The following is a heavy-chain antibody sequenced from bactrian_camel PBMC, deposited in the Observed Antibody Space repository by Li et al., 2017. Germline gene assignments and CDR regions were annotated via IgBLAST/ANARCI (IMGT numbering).Heavy chain of an antibody. CDR1: GFDFKWFP. CDR2: IDSDGST. J-gene: IGHJ6*01. Sequence: VQLVESGGGLVQPGGSLKLSCVASGFDFKWFPMSWVRQAPGKEREGVAWIDSDGSTSVADSVKSRYAISQDNANTLYLQMDSLKSEDTAMYYCAAKPSSMPLFSMLVRPRDTDFDSWGQGTQVTVS. CDR3: AAKPSSMPLFSMLVRPRDTDFDS. V-gene: IGHV3S10*01. D-gene: IGHD2*01.